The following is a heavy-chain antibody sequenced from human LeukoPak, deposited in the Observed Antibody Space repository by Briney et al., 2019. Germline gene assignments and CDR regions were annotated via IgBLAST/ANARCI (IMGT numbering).Heavy chain of an antibody. CDR3: ARGYSYGYDY. J-gene: IGHJ4*02. CDR1: GFTVSSNY. CDR2: ISSSSSYI. D-gene: IGHD5-18*01. Sequence: PGGSLRLSCAASGFTVSSNYMSWVRQAPGKGLEWVSSISSSSSYIYYADSVKGRFTISRDNAKNSLYLQMNSLRAEDTAVYYCARGYSYGYDYWGQGTLVTVSS. V-gene: IGHV3-21*01.